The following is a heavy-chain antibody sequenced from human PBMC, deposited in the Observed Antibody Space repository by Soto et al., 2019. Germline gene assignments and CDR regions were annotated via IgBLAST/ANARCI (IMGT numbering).Heavy chain of an antibody. J-gene: IGHJ4*02. CDR1: GASISAYY. V-gene: IGHV4-59*01. D-gene: IGHD3-16*01. CDR2: VHCSGSA. Sequence: QVQLPQSGPGLVKPSGTLSLTCTVSGASISAYYGSWLRQSPGKGLEHIGYVHCSGSANYNPSLKSRVTISMDRSKNQFSLDLKSVTAAGTATYYCARSGHVFAGVFWGQGILVTVSS. CDR3: ARSGHVFAGVF.